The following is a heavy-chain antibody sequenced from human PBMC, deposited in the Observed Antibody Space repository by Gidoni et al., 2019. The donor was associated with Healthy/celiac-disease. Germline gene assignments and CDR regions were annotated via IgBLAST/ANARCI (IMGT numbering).Heavy chain of an antibody. CDR3: AMSSVTGRAYYYDSSGYYYAFDI. J-gene: IGHJ3*02. CDR1: GGTFSSYA. V-gene: IGHV1-69*01. D-gene: IGHD3-22*01. Sequence: QVQLVQSGAEVKTPGSSVQVSCKASGGTFSSYAISWVRPAPGQGLEWMGGIIPIFGTANYAQKFQGRVTITADESTSTAYMELSSLRSEDTAVYYCAMSSVTGRAYYYDSSGYYYAFDIWGQGTMVTVSS. CDR2: IIPIFGTA.